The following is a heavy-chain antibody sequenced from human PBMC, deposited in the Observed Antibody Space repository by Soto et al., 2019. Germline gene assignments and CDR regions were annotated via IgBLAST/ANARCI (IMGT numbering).Heavy chain of an antibody. Sequence: GGSLRLSCAASGFTVSSNYMSWVRQAPGKGLEWVSVIYSGGSTYYADSVKGRFTISRDNSKTTLYLQMNSLRAEDTAVYYCARAGSSWYLPNGMDVWGQGXTVTVSS. V-gene: IGHV3-53*01. CDR2: IYSGGST. CDR3: ARAGSSWYLPNGMDV. J-gene: IGHJ6*02. CDR1: GFTVSSNY. D-gene: IGHD6-13*01.